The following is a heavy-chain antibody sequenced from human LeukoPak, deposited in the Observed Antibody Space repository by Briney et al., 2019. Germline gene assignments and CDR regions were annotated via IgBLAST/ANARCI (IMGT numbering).Heavy chain of an antibody. J-gene: IGHJ4*02. D-gene: IGHD6-19*01. CDR3: ARVTLYSSGWYGWYYFDY. CDR2: ISGSGVST. CDR1: GFRFSSYA. Sequence: GGSLRLSCAASGFRFSSYAMSWVRQAPGKGLEWVSAISGSGVSTYYADSVKGRFTVSRDNSKNTLYLQMNSLRAEDTAVYYCARVTLYSSGWYGWYYFDYWGQGTLVTVSS. V-gene: IGHV3-23*01.